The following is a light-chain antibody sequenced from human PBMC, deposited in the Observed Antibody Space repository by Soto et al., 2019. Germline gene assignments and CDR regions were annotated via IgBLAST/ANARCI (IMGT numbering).Light chain of an antibody. V-gene: IGKV1-5*01. CDR2: DAS. Sequence: DIQMTQSPSTLSASVGDRVTISCRASQRVSAWLAWYQQKPGNAPKLLISDASSLKSGVPSRFSGSGYGTEFTLTISSLQPVDFATYYCQQYSTYSLTFGGGTKVDIK. J-gene: IGKJ4*01. CDR1: QRVSAW. CDR3: QQYSTYSLT.